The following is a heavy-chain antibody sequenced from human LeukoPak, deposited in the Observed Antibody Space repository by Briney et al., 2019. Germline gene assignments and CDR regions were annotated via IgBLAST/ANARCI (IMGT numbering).Heavy chain of an antibody. J-gene: IGHJ5*01. CDR3: ARDSNYDDYIVSDS. V-gene: IGHV4-4*07. CDR2: MYPSGST. Sequence: SETLSLTCTVSGGSISRSYWGWIRQPAGKGLEWIGRMYPSGSTNYNPSLKSRLSLSADKSKNLLSLKLSSVTAADTAVYYCARDSNYDDYIVSDSWGQGTPVTVSS. D-gene: IGHD4-17*01. CDR1: GGSISRSY.